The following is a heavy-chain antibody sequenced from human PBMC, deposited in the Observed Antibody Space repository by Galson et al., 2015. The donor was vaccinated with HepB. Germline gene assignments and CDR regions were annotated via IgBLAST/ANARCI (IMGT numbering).Heavy chain of an antibody. CDR1: GFTFSSYG. CDR2: ISYDGSNK. CDR3: AKDHSGNILGINFDY. D-gene: IGHD7-27*01. J-gene: IGHJ4*02. V-gene: IGHV3-30*18. Sequence: SLRLSCAASGFTFSSYGMHWVRQAPGKGLEWVAVISYDGSNKYYADSVKGRFTISRDNSKNTLYLQMNSLRAEDTAVYYCAKDHSGNILGINFDYWGQGTLVTVSS.